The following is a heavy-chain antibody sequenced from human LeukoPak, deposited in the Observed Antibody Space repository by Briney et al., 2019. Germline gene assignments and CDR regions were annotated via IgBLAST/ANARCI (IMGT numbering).Heavy chain of an antibody. V-gene: IGHV3-74*01. D-gene: IGHD3-10*01. CDR1: GFTFSSYW. Sequence: GGSLRLSCAASGFTFSSYWMHWVRHAPGKGLVWVSRINSDGSSTIYADSVKGRFTISRDNAKNTLYLQMNSLRAEDTAVYYCTRRALGGYYYYYMDVWGKGTTVTVSS. CDR2: INSDGSST. CDR3: TRRALGGYYYYYMDV. J-gene: IGHJ6*03.